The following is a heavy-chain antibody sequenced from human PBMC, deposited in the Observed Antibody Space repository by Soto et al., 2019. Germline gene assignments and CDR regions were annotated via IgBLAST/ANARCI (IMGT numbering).Heavy chain of an antibody. V-gene: IGHV3-48*04. Sequence: GGPLRLSCAASEFTFSTYCMNWVRQAPGKGLEWVSRISSGGSTIYYADSVKGRFTISRDNAKNSLYLQMNSLRAEDTAVYYCARDLRPNWFDPWGQGTLVTVSS. CDR3: ARDLRPNWFDP. CDR2: ISSGGSTI. CDR1: EFTFSTYC. J-gene: IGHJ5*02.